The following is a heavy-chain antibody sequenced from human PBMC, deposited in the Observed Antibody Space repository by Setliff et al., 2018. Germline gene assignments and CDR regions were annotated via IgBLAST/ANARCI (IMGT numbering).Heavy chain of an antibody. CDR2: GEINHTGSPNWIGEINHSGSP. D-gene: IGHD3-22*01. CDR1: GGSINSMSYY. V-gene: IGHV4-34*01. CDR3: RVWVDMIEVDS. J-gene: IGHJ4*02. Sequence: SETLSLTCTVSGGSINSMSYYWGWIRQPPGKGLEWIGEINHTGSPNWIGEINHSGSPNYNPSLKSRVTMSVDTSKNQFSLKLTSVTAADTAVYYCRVWVDMIEVDSWAQGTLVTVSS.